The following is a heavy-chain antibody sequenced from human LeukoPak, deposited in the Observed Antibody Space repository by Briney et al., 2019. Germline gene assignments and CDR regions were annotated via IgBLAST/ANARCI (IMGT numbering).Heavy chain of an antibody. D-gene: IGHD1-26*01. CDR2: INPSGGST. CDR1: GYTFTSYY. V-gene: IGHV1-46*01. Sequence: AASVKVSCKASGYTFTSYYMHWVRQAPGQGLEWMGIINPSGGSTSYAQKFQGRVTITADKSTSTAYMELSSLRSEDTAVYYCARALGEDSDYWGQGTLVTVSS. J-gene: IGHJ4*02. CDR3: ARALGEDSDY.